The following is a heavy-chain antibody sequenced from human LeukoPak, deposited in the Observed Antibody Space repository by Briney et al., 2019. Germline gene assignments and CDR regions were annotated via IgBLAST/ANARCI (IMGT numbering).Heavy chain of an antibody. CDR1: GFTFSSYS. Sequence: PGGSLRPSCAASGFTFSSYSMNWVRQAPGKGLEWVSSISSSSSYIYYADSVKGRFTISRDNAKNSLYLQMNSLRAEDTAVYYCARVGCSGSYCFDYWGQGTLVTVSS. D-gene: IGHD1-26*01. CDR3: ARVGCSGSYCFDY. CDR2: ISSSSSYI. V-gene: IGHV3-21*01. J-gene: IGHJ4*02.